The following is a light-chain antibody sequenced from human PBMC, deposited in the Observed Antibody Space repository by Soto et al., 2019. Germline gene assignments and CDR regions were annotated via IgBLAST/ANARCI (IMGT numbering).Light chain of an antibody. CDR1: SSNIGSNA. Sequence: QSVLTQPPSASATPGQRVTFSCSGSSSNIGSNAVNWYQQLPGTAPKLLIYSSNQRPSGVPDRFSGSKSGTSASLAISGLQSEDEADYYCAAWDGSLNGVVFGGGTQLT. CDR3: AAWDGSLNGVV. J-gene: IGLJ2*01. CDR2: SSN. V-gene: IGLV1-44*01.